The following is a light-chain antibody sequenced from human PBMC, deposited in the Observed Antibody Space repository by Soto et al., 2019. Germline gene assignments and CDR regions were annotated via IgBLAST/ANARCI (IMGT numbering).Light chain of an antibody. V-gene: IGKV3-15*01. CDR2: GAS. J-gene: IGKJ2*01. CDR1: QSVNSN. CDR3: QQYNNWPPYT. Sequence: EIVMTQSPATLSVSPGERATLSCRASQSVNSNLAWYQQKPGQAPSLLIYGASTRATGVPARFSGSGSGTEFTLTISSLQSEHFAVYYCQQYNNWPPYTFGQGTKLEIK.